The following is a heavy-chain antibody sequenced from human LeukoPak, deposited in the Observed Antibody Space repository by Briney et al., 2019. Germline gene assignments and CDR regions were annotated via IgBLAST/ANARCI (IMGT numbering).Heavy chain of an antibody. CDR3: ARYSRLPSSTVTTNYYYMDV. CDR1: GHSFTTYW. J-gene: IGHJ6*03. V-gene: IGHV5-51*01. CDR2: IYLGDSDT. D-gene: IGHD4-11*01. Sequence: GESLKISCKASGHSFTTYWIGWVRQMPGKGLEWMGIIYLGDSDTRYSPSFQGQVTISADKSISTAYLQWSSLKASDTAMFYCARYSRLPSSTVTTNYYYMDVWDKGTTVTVSS.